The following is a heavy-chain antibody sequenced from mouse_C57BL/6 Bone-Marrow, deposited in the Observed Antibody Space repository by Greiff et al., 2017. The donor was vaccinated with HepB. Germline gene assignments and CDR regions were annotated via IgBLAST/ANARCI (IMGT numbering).Heavy chain of an antibody. CDR3: ARSDGWYFDV. Sequence: VQLQQSGPELVKPGASVKISCKASGYTFTDYYMNWVKQSHGKSLEWIGDINPNNGGTSYNQKFKGKATLTVDKSSSTAYMELRSLTSEDSAVYYCARSDGWYFDVRGTGTTVTVSS. CDR2: INPNNGGT. CDR1: GYTFTDYY. D-gene: IGHD2-3*01. V-gene: IGHV1-26*01. J-gene: IGHJ1*03.